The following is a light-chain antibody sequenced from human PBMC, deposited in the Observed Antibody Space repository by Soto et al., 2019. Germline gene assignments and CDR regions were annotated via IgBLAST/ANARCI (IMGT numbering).Light chain of an antibody. Sequence: EIVMTQSPATLSVSPGERATLSCWASQTLSSTLAWYQQKPGQAPRLLIYGASTRASGISARFSGSGSGTEFTLTISSLQSEDVAVYYCQQYNNWPQTFGQGTKVEIK. V-gene: IGKV3-15*01. CDR2: GAS. CDR1: QTLSST. CDR3: QQYNNWPQT. J-gene: IGKJ1*01.